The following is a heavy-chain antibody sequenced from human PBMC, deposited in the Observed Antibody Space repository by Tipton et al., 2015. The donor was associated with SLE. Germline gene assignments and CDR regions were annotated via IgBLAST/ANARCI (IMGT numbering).Heavy chain of an antibody. CDR2: ISGGRT. D-gene: IGHD1/OR15-1a*01. CDR3: AMRRGTADAFSYFDY. V-gene: IGHV3-53*01. J-gene: IGHJ4*02. CDR1: GFSLNDAW. Sequence: SLRLSCAASGFSLNDAWMTWVRQAPGKGLEWVSGISGGRTYYADFVKGRFSISRDNSKNTLYLQMNSLRAEDTAIYYCAMRRGTADAFSYFDYWGQGVLVTVSS.